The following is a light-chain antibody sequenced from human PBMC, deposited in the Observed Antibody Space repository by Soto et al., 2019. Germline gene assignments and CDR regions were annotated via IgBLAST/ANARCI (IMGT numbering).Light chain of an antibody. Sequence: DIQMTQSPSSLSASVGDRVTITCRASQRISKYLNWYQQKPGEAPKLLIYAASSLPNGVPSRFSGSGSGTTFTLTINNLQPEDSATYYCQQSYITPAFGQGTNLEIK. CDR3: QQSYITPA. V-gene: IGKV1-39*01. CDR2: AAS. CDR1: QRISKY. J-gene: IGKJ2*01.